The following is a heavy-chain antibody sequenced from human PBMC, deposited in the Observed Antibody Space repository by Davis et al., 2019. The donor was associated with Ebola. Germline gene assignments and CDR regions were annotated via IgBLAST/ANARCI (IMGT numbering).Heavy chain of an antibody. CDR1: GYTFTSYD. J-gene: IGHJ4*02. CDR2: MNPNSGNT. CDR3: AREVSSDFWSGYFDY. D-gene: IGHD3-3*01. Sequence: AASVKVSCKASGYTFTSYDINWVRQATGQGLEWMGWMNPNSGNTGYAQKFQERVTITRDMSTSTAYMELSSLRSEDTAVYYCAREVSSDFWSGYFDYWGQGTLVSVSS. V-gene: IGHV1-8*01.